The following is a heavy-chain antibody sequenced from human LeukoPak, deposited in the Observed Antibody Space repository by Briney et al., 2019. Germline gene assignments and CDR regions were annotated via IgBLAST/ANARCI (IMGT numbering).Heavy chain of an antibody. CDR2: VDGGGGGT. D-gene: IGHD6-13*01. V-gene: IGHV3-23*01. J-gene: IGHJ4*02. Sequence: GGSLRLSCAASGFTLSSYAMTWVRQAPGRGLVWVSSVDGGGGGTYYADSVKGRFTISRDNSKDTLYLQMNGLRAEDTAVYFCAKQPAGSAAWYSLHYDFWGQGTLVTVSS. CDR3: AKQPAGSAAWYSLHYDF. CDR1: GFTLSSYA.